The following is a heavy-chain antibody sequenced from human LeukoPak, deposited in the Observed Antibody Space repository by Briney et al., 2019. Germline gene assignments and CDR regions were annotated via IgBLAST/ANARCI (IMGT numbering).Heavy chain of an antibody. Sequence: GGSLRLSCAASGFTFSDYHMNWIRQAPGKGLEWVSYISPGGNTIYFADSVNGRFTLSRDSARNSLSLQMNSLTAEDTAVYYCAAGRDIAVAGPGGYFDYWGRGTLVTVSS. V-gene: IGHV3-11*01. CDR3: AAGRDIAVAGPGGYFDY. D-gene: IGHD6-19*01. CDR1: GFTFSDYH. J-gene: IGHJ4*02. CDR2: ISPGGNTI.